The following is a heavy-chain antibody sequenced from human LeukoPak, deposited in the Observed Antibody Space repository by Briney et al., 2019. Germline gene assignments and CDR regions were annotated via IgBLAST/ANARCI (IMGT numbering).Heavy chain of an antibody. CDR2: ISSTSSTI. D-gene: IGHD3-3*01. J-gene: IGHJ4*02. V-gene: IGHV3-48*02. Sequence: GGSLRLSCAASGFTFSSYSMNWVRQAPGKGLEWVSYISSTSSTIYYADSVKGRFTISRDNAKNSLYLQMNSLRDEDTAVYYCAVNDFWSGYQKHDYWGQGTLVTASS. CDR1: GFTFSSYS. CDR3: AVNDFWSGYQKHDY.